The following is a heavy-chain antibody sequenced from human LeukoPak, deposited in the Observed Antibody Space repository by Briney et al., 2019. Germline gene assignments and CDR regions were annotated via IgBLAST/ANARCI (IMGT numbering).Heavy chain of an antibody. CDR3: ARDYGTPYYYYGMDV. Sequence: GESLRLSCAASGFSFSSYGVRWVRQAPGKGLEWVAAISSSGLSKYYADSVKGRFTISRDNSKNTLYLQMNSLRDEDTAMYYCARDYGTPYYYYGMDVWGQETTVTVSS. J-gene: IGHJ6*02. CDR2: ISSSGLSK. D-gene: IGHD3-10*01. V-gene: IGHV3-30*03. CDR1: GFSFSSYG.